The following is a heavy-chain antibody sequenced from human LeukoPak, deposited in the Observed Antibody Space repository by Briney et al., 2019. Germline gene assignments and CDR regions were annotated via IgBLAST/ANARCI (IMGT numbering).Heavy chain of an antibody. V-gene: IGHV3-30-3*01. D-gene: IGHD6-13*01. CDR2: ISYDGSNK. CDR3: AKARSAAARFDY. CDR1: GFTFSSYA. J-gene: IGHJ4*02. Sequence: PGGSLRLSCAASGFTFSSYAMHWVRQAPGKGLEWVAVISYDGSNKYYADSVKGRFTISRDNSKNTLYLQMNSLRAEDTAVYYCAKARSAAARFDYWGQGTLVTVSS.